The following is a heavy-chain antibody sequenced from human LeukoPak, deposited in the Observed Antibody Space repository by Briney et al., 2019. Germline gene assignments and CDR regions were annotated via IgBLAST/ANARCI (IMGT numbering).Heavy chain of an antibody. Sequence: GSLRLSCAASGFTFSRYSLNWVRQAPGKGLELVSSISTSSSYIYYADSVKGRFTISRDNAKNSLYLQMNSLRAEDTAVYYCAREKYSSSSPGDYWGQGTLVTVSS. CDR2: ISTSSSYI. CDR1: GFTFSRYS. V-gene: IGHV3-21*01. D-gene: IGHD6-6*01. CDR3: AREKYSSSSPGDY. J-gene: IGHJ4*02.